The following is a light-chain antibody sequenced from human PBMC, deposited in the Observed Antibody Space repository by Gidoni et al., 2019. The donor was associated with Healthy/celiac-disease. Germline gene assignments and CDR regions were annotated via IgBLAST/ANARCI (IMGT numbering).Light chain of an antibody. V-gene: IGKV3-20*01. CDR1: QSVSSRY. J-gene: IGKJ4*01. CDR3: QQYGSTPLT. CDR2: GAS. Sequence: EIVLTQSPGTLSLSPGERATLSCRASQSVSSRYLALYQQKPGQAPRLLISGASSRATGIPDRFSGSGSGTDFTLTISRLEPEDFAVYYCQQYGSTPLTFGGGTKVEIK.